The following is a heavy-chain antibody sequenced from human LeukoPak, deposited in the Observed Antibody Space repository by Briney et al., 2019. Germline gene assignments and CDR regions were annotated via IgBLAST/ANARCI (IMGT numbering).Heavy chain of an antibody. J-gene: IGHJ4*02. Sequence: GGSLRLSCAASGFTFSNYGMSWVRQAPGKGLQWVSGISGSGGERYYTESVKGRFTISRDNSKNTLYLQMNSLRVEDTAVYYCAKDYYALLWFGEFNRKYYFDYWGQGTLVTVSS. V-gene: IGHV3-23*01. D-gene: IGHD3-10*01. CDR3: AKDYYALLWFGEFNRKYYFDY. CDR1: GFTFSNYG. CDR2: ISGSGGER.